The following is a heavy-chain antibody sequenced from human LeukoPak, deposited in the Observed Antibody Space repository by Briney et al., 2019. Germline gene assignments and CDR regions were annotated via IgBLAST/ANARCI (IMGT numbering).Heavy chain of an antibody. CDR2: MSGSGGST. CDR1: GFTFSSYA. CDR3: AKDDCSSTNCPIDY. D-gene: IGHD2-2*01. J-gene: IGHJ4*02. Sequence: GGSLRLSCAASGFTFSSYAMSWVRQAPGKGLEWVSAMSGSGGSTYYADSVKGRFTTSRDNSKNTVYLQMNSLRAEDTAVYYCAKDDCSSTNCPIDYWGQGTLVTVSS. V-gene: IGHV3-23*01.